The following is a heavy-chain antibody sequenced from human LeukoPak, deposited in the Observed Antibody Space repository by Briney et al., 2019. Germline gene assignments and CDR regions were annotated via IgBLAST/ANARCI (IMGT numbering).Heavy chain of an antibody. J-gene: IGHJ4*02. D-gene: IGHD4-23*01. Sequence: GGSLRLSCAASGFTFSNAWMSWVRQAPGKGLEWVGRIKSKTDGGTTDYAAPVKGRFTISRDDSKNTLYLQMNSLKTEDTAVYYCTTDMTTVVAVAFLGYFDYWGQGTLVTVSS. CDR2: IKSKTDGGTT. CDR1: GFTFSNAW. V-gene: IGHV3-15*01. CDR3: TTDMTTVVAVAFLGYFDY.